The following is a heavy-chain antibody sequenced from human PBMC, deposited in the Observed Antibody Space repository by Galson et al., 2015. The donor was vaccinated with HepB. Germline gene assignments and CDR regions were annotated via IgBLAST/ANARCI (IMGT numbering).Heavy chain of an antibody. J-gene: IGHJ4*02. D-gene: IGHD3-3*01. V-gene: IGHV3-49*03. CDR3: TRATVLRFLEWPGPIDY. CDR2: IRSKAYGGTT. CDR1: GFTFGDYA. Sequence: SLRLSCAASGFTFGDYAMSWFRQAPGKGLEWVGFIRSKAYGGTTEYAASVKGRFTISRDDSKSIAYLQMNSLKTEDTAVYYCTRATVLRFLEWPGPIDYWGQGTLVTVSS.